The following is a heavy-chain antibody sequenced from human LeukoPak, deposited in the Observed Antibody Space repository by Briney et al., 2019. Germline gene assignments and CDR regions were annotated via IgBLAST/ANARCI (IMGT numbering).Heavy chain of an antibody. J-gene: IGHJ4*02. CDR1: GFTFSSNY. CDR2: IYSGGIT. V-gene: IGHV3-53*01. D-gene: IGHD1-26*01. CDR3: ARGGWELSY. Sequence: GGSLRLSCAASGFTFSSNYMTWVRQAPGQGLEWVSVIYSGGITYYADSVKGRFTISRDNSKNTLYLQMNGLRAEDTAVYYCARGGWELSYWGQGTLVTVSS.